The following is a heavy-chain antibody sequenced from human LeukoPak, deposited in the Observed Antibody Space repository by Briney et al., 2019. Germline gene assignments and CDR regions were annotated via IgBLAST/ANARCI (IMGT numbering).Heavy chain of an antibody. CDR3: AMPPSLIVGSR. CDR1: GFTFSSYE. V-gene: IGHV3-48*03. D-gene: IGHD1-26*01. J-gene: IGHJ4*02. CDR2: ISSSGSTI. Sequence: QPGGSLRLSCEASGFTFSSYEMNWVRQTPGKGLEWVSYISSSGSTIHYADSVKGRFTISRDNAKNSLYLQMNSLRAEDTAFYYCAMPPSLIVGSRWGQGTLVTVSS.